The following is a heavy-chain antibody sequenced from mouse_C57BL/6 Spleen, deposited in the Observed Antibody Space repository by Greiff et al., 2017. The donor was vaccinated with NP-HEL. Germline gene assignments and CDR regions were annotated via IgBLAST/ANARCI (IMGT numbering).Heavy chain of an antibody. J-gene: IGHJ4*01. CDR1: GYAFSSSW. V-gene: IGHV1-82*01. Sequence: LVESGPELVKPGASVKISCKASGYAFSSSWMNWVKQRPGKGLEWIGRIYPGDGDTNYNGKFKGKATLTADKSSSTAYMQLSSLTSEDSAVYFCASPYDYDVRDYYAMDYWGQGTSVTVSS. CDR2: IYPGDGDT. CDR3: ASPYDYDVRDYYAMDY. D-gene: IGHD2-4*01.